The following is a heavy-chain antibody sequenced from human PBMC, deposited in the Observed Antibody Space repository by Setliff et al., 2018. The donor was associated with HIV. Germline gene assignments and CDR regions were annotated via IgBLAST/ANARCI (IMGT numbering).Heavy chain of an antibody. CDR3: ARLSCSSNSCPFDY. V-gene: IGHV4-39*06. Sequence: SETLSLTCSVSDGSMASGSYYWGWIRQPPGKGLEWIGSVYYSGTTYYNPSLKSRLRMSVDTSKNQFTLKVISMTAADTAVYYCARLSCSSNSCPFDYWARGTLVTVSS. J-gene: IGHJ4*02. CDR1: DGSMASGSYY. CDR2: VYYSGTT. D-gene: IGHD2-2*01.